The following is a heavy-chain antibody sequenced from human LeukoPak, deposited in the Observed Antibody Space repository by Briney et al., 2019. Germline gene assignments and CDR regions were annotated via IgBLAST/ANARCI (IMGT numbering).Heavy chain of an antibody. CDR2: ISSSGST. Sequence: PSQTLSFTCTVSCDSISSGDYYWSWIRQTAGKGLEWIGRISSSGSTNYNPSLKSRVTISVDTSKNQFSLKLSSVTAADMAVYFCARGPYSYDSSGAFDIWGQGTMVTVSS. V-gene: IGHV4-61*02. J-gene: IGHJ3*02. CDR1: CDSISSGDYY. D-gene: IGHD3-22*01. CDR3: ARGPYSYDSSGAFDI.